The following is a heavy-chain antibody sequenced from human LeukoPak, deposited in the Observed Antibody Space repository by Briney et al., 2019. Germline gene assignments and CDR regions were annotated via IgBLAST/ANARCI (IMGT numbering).Heavy chain of an antibody. V-gene: IGHV4-39*01. CDR2: IYYSGST. Sequence: SETLSLTCTVSGGSISSSSYYWGWIRQPPGKGLEWIGSIYYSGSTYYNPSLKSRVTISVDTSKNQFSLKLSSVTAADTAVYYCARSPGLWFGELLAPLDIWGQGTKVTVSS. J-gene: IGHJ3*02. D-gene: IGHD3-10*01. CDR1: GGSISSSSYY. CDR3: ARSPGLWFGELLAPLDI.